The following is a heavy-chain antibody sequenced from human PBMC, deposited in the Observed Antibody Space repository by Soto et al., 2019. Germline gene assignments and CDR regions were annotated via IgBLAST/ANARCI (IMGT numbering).Heavy chain of an antibody. CDR1: GGTFRENI. V-gene: IGHV1-69*01. J-gene: IGHJ4*02. CDR2: IIPLFGTT. Sequence: QVQLVQSGAEVKKTGSSVRVSCKASGGTFRENIISWVRQAPGQGLEWMGRIIPLFGTTDYAQKFQGRVAIIADAPTSTAYLELSSLTPEDTAVYYCAREGTSTFYYDSWGLGALVTVSS. CDR3: AREGTSTFYYDS. D-gene: IGHD4-4*01.